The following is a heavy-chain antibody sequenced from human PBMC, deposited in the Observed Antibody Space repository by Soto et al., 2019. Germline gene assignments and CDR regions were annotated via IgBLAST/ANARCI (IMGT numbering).Heavy chain of an antibody. CDR2: IDNSGNT. J-gene: IGHJ4*02. D-gene: IGHD3-9*01. CDR3: ARGVDSRRTGY. Sequence: QVQLQESGPGLVKPSETLSLTCTVSGASVTSYYWSWIRQPPGKGLEWIAYIDNSGNTRYNPSLKSRVTISEDTSKNQFSLNLSSVSAADTAVYYCARGVDSRRTGYWGRGTLVTVSS. CDR1: GASVTSYY. V-gene: IGHV4-59*02.